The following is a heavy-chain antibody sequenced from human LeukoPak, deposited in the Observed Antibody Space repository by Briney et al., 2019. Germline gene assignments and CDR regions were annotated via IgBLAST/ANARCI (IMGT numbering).Heavy chain of an antibody. Sequence: ASVKVSCKASGDGFANYGFSWVRQAPGQGLEWMGWINSAKGETKYAQRLQDRVNMTADTSTKTAYMELRSMKSDDTAIYYCANGLNPLYYYYGLAVWGQGTTVTVSS. V-gene: IGHV1-18*01. J-gene: IGHJ6*02. CDR1: GDGFANYG. D-gene: IGHD3-10*01. CDR3: ANGLNPLYYYYGLAV. CDR2: INSAKGET.